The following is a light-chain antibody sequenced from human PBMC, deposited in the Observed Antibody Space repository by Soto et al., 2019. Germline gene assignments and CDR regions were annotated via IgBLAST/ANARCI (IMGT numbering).Light chain of an antibody. Sequence: IQLTQSPSSLSASVGDRVTITCRASQGISSFLAWYQQKPGKAPKLLIYAASTLQSGVPSRFSGSGSGTDFSLTISSLQPEDFAVYYCQQRSNWPSIFTFGPGTKVDIK. CDR3: QQRSNWPSIFT. CDR2: AAS. V-gene: IGKV1-9*01. J-gene: IGKJ3*01. CDR1: QGISSF.